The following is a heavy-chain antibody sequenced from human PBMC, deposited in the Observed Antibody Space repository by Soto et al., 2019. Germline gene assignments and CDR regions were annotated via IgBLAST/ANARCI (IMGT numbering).Heavy chain of an antibody. Sequence: SETLSLTCMVSGGSISSYYWSWIRQPPGKGLEWIGYIYYSGSTNYNPSLKSRVTISVDTSKNQFSLKLSSVTAADTAVYYCARRYGGSFDFWGQGTLVTVSS. CDR2: IYYSGST. D-gene: IGHD4-17*01. CDR3: ARRYGGSFDF. J-gene: IGHJ4*02. CDR1: GGSISSYY. V-gene: IGHV4-59*01.